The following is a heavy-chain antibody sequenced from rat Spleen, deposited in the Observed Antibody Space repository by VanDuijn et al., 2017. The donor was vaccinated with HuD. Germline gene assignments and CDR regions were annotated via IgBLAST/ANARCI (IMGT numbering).Heavy chain of an antibody. CDR3: TRSYGGYTQHWFAY. CDR1: GFSLSSYG. D-gene: IGHD1-11*01. J-gene: IGHJ3*01. V-gene: IGHV2S8*01. CDR2: ISTGGNT. Sequence: QVQLKESGPGLVQPSQTLSLTCTVSGFSLSSYGVIWVRQPPGKGLEWIAAISTGGNTYYNSVLKSRLTINRDTSKSQVFLKMNSLQTEDTAIHFCTRSYGGYTQHWFAYWGQGTLVTVSS.